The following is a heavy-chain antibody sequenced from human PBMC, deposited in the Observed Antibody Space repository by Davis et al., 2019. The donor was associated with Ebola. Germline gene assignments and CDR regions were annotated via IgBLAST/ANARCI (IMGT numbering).Heavy chain of an antibody. V-gene: IGHV3-30*03. CDR2: ISYDGSNK. CDR1: GFTFSSYG. D-gene: IGHD2-21*01. J-gene: IGHJ5*02. Sequence: GESLKIPCAAPGFTFSSYGMHWVRQAPGKGLEWVAVISYDGSNKYYADSVKGRFTISRDNSKNTLYLQMNSLRAEDTAVYYCARGDKVDPWGQGTLVTVSS. CDR3: ARGDKVDP.